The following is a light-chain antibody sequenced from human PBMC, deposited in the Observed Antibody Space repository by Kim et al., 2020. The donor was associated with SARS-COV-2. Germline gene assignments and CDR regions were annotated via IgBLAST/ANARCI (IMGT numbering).Light chain of an antibody. CDR1: SSDIGGYNY. J-gene: IGLJ3*02. Sequence: QSALTQPASVSGSPGQSITISCTGTSSDIGGYNYVSWYQQHPGKAPKFMIYDVSKRPSGVSNRFSGSKSGNTASLTISGLQAEDEADYYCSSFTNSDTWVFGGGTQLTVL. V-gene: IGLV2-14*03. CDR2: DVS. CDR3: SSFTNSDTWV.